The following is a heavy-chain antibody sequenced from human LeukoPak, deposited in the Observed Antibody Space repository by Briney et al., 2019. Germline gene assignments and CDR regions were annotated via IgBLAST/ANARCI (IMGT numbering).Heavy chain of an antibody. CDR3: ARDYGRSRDYGMDV. V-gene: IGHV3-74*01. Sequence: PGGSLRLSCAASGFTFSSYWMHWVRQAPGKGLVWVSRINSDGSSTTYADSVKGRFTISRDNAENTLYLQMNSLRAEDTAVYFCARDYGRSRDYGMDVWGQGTTVTVSS. CDR1: GFTFSSYW. CDR2: INSDGSST. D-gene: IGHD3-10*01. J-gene: IGHJ6*02.